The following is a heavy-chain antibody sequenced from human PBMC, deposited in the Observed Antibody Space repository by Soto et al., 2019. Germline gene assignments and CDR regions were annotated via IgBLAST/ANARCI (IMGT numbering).Heavy chain of an antibody. CDR2: IYYSGTT. V-gene: IGHV4-28*01. CDR1: GYSISSSNW. D-gene: IGHD1-26*01. J-gene: IGHJ4*02. CDR3: ARREIQGPIDY. Sequence: SETLSLTCAVSGYSISSSNWWGWIRQPPGKGLEWIWYIYYSGTTYYNPSLKSRVTMSVDTSKNQFSLKLTSVTAVDTAVYYCARREIQGPIDYWGQGTLVIVSS.